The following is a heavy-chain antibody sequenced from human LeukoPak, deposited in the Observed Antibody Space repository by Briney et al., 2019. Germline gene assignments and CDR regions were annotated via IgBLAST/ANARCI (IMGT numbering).Heavy chain of an antibody. D-gene: IGHD2-2*01. Sequence: GGSLRLSCAASGFTFSSYGMSWVRQAPGKGLEWVSAISGSGGRTYYADSVKGRFTISRDNSKNTLYLQMNSLRAETTAVYYCAKAGLLWAPAAIFAYWGQGTLVTVSS. CDR2: ISGSGGRT. CDR1: GFTFSSYG. J-gene: IGHJ4*02. CDR3: AKAGLLWAPAAIFAY. V-gene: IGHV3-23*01.